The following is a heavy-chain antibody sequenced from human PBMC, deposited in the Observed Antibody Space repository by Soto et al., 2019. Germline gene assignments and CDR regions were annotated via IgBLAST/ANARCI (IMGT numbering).Heavy chain of an antibody. D-gene: IGHD3-3*01. CDR1: GYSFTSYW. Sequence: GESLKISCXGSGYSFTSYWIGWVRQMPGKGLEWMGIIYPGDSDTRYSPSFQGQVTISADKSISTAYLQWSSLKASDTAMYYCARQDYDFWSGYYQGGRGYYFDPWGQGTLVTVSS. CDR2: IYPGDSDT. J-gene: IGHJ4*02. CDR3: ARQDYDFWSGYYQGGRGYYFDP. V-gene: IGHV5-51*01.